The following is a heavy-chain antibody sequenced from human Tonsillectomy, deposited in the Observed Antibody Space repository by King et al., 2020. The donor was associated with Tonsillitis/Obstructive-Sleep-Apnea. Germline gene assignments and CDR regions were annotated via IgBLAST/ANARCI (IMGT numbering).Heavy chain of an antibody. V-gene: IGHV4-59*01. D-gene: IGHD1-26*01. Sequence: VQLQESGPGLVKPSETLSLTCTVSGGSISSYYWSWIRQPPGRGLEWIGMVYSIGSPNYNPSLKSRVTISVDTSKNQFSLKLSSVTAADTAVYYCANSGSDFDYWGQGTLVTVSS. J-gene: IGHJ4*02. CDR2: VYSIGSP. CDR3: ANSGSDFDY. CDR1: GGSISSYY.